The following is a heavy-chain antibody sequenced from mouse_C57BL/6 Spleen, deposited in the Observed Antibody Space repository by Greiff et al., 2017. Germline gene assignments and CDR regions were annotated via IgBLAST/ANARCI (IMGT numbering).Heavy chain of an antibody. V-gene: IGHV5-9*01. J-gene: IGHJ1*03. CDR2: ISGGGGNT. CDR3: ARQGYDYYWYCDV. Sequence: EVQVVESGGGLVKPGGSLKLSCAASGFTFSSYTMSWVRQTPEKRLEWVATISGGGGNTYYPDSVKGRFTISRDNAKNTLYLQMSSLRSEDTALYYCARQGYDYYWYCDVWGTGTTVTVSS. D-gene: IGHD2-4*01. CDR1: GFTFSSYT.